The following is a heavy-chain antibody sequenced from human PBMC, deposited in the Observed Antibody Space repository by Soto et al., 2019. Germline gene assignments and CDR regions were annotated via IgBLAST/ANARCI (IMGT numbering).Heavy chain of an antibody. CDR3: ARGHDQGTTVNPSGAFDI. CDR2: INPNSGDT. V-gene: IGHV1-2*02. CDR1: GYIFTGYH. D-gene: IGHD4-17*01. J-gene: IGHJ3*02. Sequence: ASVKVSCKASGYIFTGYHIHWVRQAPGRGLEWMGWINPNSGDTEYAQNFQGRVTMTRDTSFNLVYMEMSGLMSDDTAVYYCARGHDQGTTVNPSGAFDIWGQGTMVTVSS.